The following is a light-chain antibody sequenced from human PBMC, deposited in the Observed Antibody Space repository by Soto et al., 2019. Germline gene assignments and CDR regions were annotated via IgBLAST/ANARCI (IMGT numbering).Light chain of an antibody. CDR1: SSNIGNYY. CDR3: VAWDGNLRAVV. J-gene: IGLJ2*01. Sequence: QSVLTQPPSVSAAPGQKVTISCSGSSSNIGNYYVCWYQHLPGTAPKFLIYENAKRPSGIPDRFSGSKTGTSATLDITGLQTGDEADYYCVAWDGNLRAVVFGGGTKLTVL. CDR2: ENA. V-gene: IGLV1-51*02.